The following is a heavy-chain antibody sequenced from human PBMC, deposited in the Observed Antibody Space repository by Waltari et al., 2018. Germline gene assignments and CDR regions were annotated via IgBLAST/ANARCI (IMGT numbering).Heavy chain of an antibody. CDR2: ISSGGETT. CDR3: AKRLLEPQVGAFDI. D-gene: IGHD3-3*01. Sequence: EVQLLQSGGGLVQPGGSLRLSCAASGFTFSSYSRSWVRQAPGKGLEGVSAISSGGETTLYADSVKGRFTISRDNSKNTLSLQVSSLRAEDTAVYYCAKRLLEPQVGAFDIWGQGTIVTVSS. CDR1: GFTFSSYS. J-gene: IGHJ3*02. V-gene: IGHV3-23*01.